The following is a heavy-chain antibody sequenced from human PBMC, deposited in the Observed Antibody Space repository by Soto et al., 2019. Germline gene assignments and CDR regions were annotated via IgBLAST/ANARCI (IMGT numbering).Heavy chain of an antibody. Sequence: QVTLKESGPVLVKPTETLTLTCTVSGFSLSNARMGVSWIRQPPGKALEWLAHIFSNDEKSYSTSLKSRLTISNDTSKSQVVLTMTHMDPVDTATYYCARIPPSMNTFGGGIVVDAFDIWGQGTMVAVSS. V-gene: IGHV2-26*01. CDR1: GFSLSNARMG. CDR2: IFSNDEK. CDR3: ARIPPSMNTFGGGIVVDAFDI. J-gene: IGHJ3*02. D-gene: IGHD3-16*02.